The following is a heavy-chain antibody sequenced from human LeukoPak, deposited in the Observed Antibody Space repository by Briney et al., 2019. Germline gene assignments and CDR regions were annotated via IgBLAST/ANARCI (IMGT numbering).Heavy chain of an antibody. CDR3: ARAPPGIAAAGSRFNWFDP. CDR2: INHSGST. V-gene: IGHV4-34*01. Sequence: GSLRLSCAASGFTFSSSAMSWVRQPPGKGLEWIGEINHSGSTNYNPSLKSRVTISVDTSKNQFSLKLSSVTAADTAVYYCARAPPGIAAAGSRFNWFDPWGQGTLVTVSS. J-gene: IGHJ5*02. CDR1: GFTFSSSA. D-gene: IGHD6-13*01.